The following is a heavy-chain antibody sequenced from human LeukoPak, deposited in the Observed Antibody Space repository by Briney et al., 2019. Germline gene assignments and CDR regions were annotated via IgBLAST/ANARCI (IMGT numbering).Heavy chain of an antibody. V-gene: IGHV4-34*01. CDR2: INHIGST. J-gene: IGHJ4*02. Sequence: SETLSHTCAVYGGPFSGYYWSWIRQPPPKGLEGIGGINHIGSTNYISSLKSRVTVSVDTSKNQFSLKLNSVTAADTAVYYCARVWYYHSSGYWSTIDYWGQGTLVTVSS. CDR1: GGPFSGYY. D-gene: IGHD3-22*01. CDR3: ARVWYYHSSGYWSTIDY.